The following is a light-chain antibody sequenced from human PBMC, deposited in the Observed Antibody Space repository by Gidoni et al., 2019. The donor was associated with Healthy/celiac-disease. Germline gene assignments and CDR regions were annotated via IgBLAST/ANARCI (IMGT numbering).Light chain of an antibody. J-gene: IGKJ4*01. V-gene: IGKV1-39*01. Sequence: RVTITCRASQSISSYLNWYQQKPGQAPKLLIYAASSLQSGVPSRFSGSGSGTDFTLTISSLQPEDFATYYCQQSYSTPLTFGGGTKVEIK. CDR2: AAS. CDR3: QQSYSTPLT. CDR1: QSISSY.